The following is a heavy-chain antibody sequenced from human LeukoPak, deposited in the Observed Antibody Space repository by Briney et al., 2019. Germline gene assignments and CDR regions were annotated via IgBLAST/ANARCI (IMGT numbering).Heavy chain of an antibody. CDR1: GFIFSRYA. V-gene: IGHV3-33*01. CDR2: VWSDGTRE. Sequence: GGSLRLSCAASGFIFSRYAMHWVRQAPGTGLEWVAVVWSDGTREYYIDSVKGRFTISRDNSKNTLYLQMNSLKAEDTAVYSCARGVAENGNPNYFDPWGRGTLVTVSS. D-gene: IGHD6-13*01. CDR3: ARGVAENGNPNYFDP. J-gene: IGHJ5*02.